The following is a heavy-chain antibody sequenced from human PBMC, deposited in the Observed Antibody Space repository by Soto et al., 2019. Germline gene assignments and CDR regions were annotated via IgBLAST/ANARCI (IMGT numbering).Heavy chain of an antibody. CDR2: INHSGST. V-gene: IGHV4-34*01. CDR3: ARGRGWRSGELRHRYYYYGMDV. J-gene: IGHJ6*02. Sequence: PSETLSLTCAVYGGSFSGYYWSWIRQPPGKGLEWIGEINHSGSTNYNPSLKSRVTISVDTSKNQFSLKLSSVTAADTAVYYYARGRGWRSGELRHRYYYYGMDVWGQGTTVTVSS. CDR1: GGSFSGYY. D-gene: IGHD3-10*01.